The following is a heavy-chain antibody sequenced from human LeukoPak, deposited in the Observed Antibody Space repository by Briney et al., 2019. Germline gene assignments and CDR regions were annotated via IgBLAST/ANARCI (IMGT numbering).Heavy chain of an antibody. Sequence: QPGGSLRLSCAASGFTFSRYWMHWVRQAPGKGLVWVSRINSDGSTTTYADSVKGRFTISRDNAKNTLYLQMNSLRAEDTAVYYCAKAHCSGGSCYPDYWGQGTLVTVSS. D-gene: IGHD2-15*01. CDR2: INSDGSTT. J-gene: IGHJ4*02. CDR1: GFTFSRYW. CDR3: AKAHCSGGSCYPDY. V-gene: IGHV3-74*03.